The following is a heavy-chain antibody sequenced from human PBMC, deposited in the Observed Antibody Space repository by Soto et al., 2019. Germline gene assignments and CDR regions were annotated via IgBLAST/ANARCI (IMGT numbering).Heavy chain of an antibody. D-gene: IGHD3-16*02. Sequence: GGSLRLSCTASGFNFTNVWMHWVRQAPGKGLEWVGRIKSKIDGGATDYAAPVSGRFSISEEESKKTLYLQMNSQKTEDTAIYYCTTEQYYRRNYWGRGTLVTVSS. CDR1: GFNFTNVW. V-gene: IGHV3-15*01. J-gene: IGHJ4*02. CDR2: IKSKIDGGAT. CDR3: TTEQYYRRNY.